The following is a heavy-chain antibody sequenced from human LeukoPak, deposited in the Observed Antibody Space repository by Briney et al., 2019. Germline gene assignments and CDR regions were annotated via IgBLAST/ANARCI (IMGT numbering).Heavy chain of an antibody. V-gene: IGHV5-51*01. CDR3: ARPSGGSAREIDY. CDR2: IYPGDSDI. J-gene: IGHJ4*02. Sequence: GESLKISCQASGYKFNNFYIAWVRQMPGKGLEWVAIIYPGDSDIRYSPSIQGHVTISADKSTSTTFLQWSSLKASDTAMYYCARPSGGSAREIDYWGQGTLVTVSS. D-gene: IGHD2-15*01. CDR1: GYKFNNFY.